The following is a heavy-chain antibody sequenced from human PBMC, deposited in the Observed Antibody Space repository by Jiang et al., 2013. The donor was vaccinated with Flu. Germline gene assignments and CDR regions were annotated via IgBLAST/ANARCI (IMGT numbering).Heavy chain of an antibody. CDR1: GGSISSGSYY. CDR2: IYTSGST. CDR3: ARESSYYYDSSGYPSDWYFDL. V-gene: IGHV4-61*02. D-gene: IGHD3-22*01. J-gene: IGHJ2*01. Sequence: GPGLVKPSQTLSLTCTVSGGSISSGSYYWSWIRQPAGKGLEWIGRIYTSGSTNYNPSLKSRVTISVDTSKNQFSLKLSSVTAADTAVYYCARESSYYYDSSGYPSDWYFDLWG.